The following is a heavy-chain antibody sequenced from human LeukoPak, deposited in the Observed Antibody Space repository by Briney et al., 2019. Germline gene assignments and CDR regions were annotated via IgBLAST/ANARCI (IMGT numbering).Heavy chain of an antibody. CDR2: IKQGGSEK. CDR3: ARYNSGWNDY. Sequence: GGSLRLSCAASGFTFSSYWMTWVRQAPGKGLEWVANIKQGGSEKYYVDSVKGRFTISRDNAKNSLYLHMDSLRAEDTAVYYCARYNSGWNDYWGQGTLVTVSS. J-gene: IGHJ4*02. D-gene: IGHD6-19*01. V-gene: IGHV3-7*02. CDR1: GFTFSSYW.